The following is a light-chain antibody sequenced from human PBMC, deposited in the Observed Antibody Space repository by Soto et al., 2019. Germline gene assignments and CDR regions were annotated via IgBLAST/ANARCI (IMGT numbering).Light chain of an antibody. V-gene: IGKV4-1*01. Sequence: DIVLTQSPDSLAVSLGETATINCKSSQSALFSGSNKNYLAWYQHRPGQPLKLLFHWASTRASGVPDRFSASGSGTDFTLDISRVEAEDVGVYYCVQASQFPYTFGPGTKVDIK. J-gene: IGKJ2*01. CDR3: VQASQFPYT. CDR2: WAS. CDR1: QSALFSGSNKNY.